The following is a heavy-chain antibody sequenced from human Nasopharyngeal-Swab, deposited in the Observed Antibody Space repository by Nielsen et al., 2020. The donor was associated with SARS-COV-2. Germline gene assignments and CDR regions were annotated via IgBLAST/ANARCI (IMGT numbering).Heavy chain of an antibody. CDR1: GFTFDDYT. CDR3: AKDPYGSGTWDG. CDR2: ISWNSRSI. V-gene: IGHV3-9*01. Sequence: GGSLRLSCAASGFTFDDYTMHWARQPPGKGLEWVSGISWNSRSIGYADSVKGRFTISRDNAKNSLYLQMNSLRAEDTALYYCAKDPYGSGTWDGWGQGTLVTVSS. J-gene: IGHJ4*02. D-gene: IGHD3-10*01.